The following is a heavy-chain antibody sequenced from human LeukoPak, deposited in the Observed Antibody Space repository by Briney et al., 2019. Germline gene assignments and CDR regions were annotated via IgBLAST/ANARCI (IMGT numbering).Heavy chain of an antibody. Sequence: ASVKDSCKASGGTFSSYDISWVRQAPGQGLEWMGGIIPIFGTANYAQKFQGRVTITADESTSTAYMELSSLRSEDTAVYYCARENIAARRGLDYWGQGTLVSVSS. J-gene: IGHJ4*02. V-gene: IGHV1-69*13. D-gene: IGHD6-6*01. CDR3: ARENIAARRGLDY. CDR2: IIPIFGTA. CDR1: GGTFSSYD.